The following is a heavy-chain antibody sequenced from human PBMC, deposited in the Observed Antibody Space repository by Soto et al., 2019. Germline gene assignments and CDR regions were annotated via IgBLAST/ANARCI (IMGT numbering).Heavy chain of an antibody. D-gene: IGHD7-27*01. Sequence: EVQLVESGGGLVQPGGSLRLSCSASGFSFSHYAMHWVRQAPGKGLEYVSEISSNGGNTYYADCVKGRFTISRDNSKNTLYLQMSSLRAEDTAVYYCVKVWGGYYFDYWGQGTLVTVSS. J-gene: IGHJ4*02. CDR3: VKVWGGYYFDY. CDR2: ISSNGGNT. CDR1: GFSFSHYA. V-gene: IGHV3-64D*08.